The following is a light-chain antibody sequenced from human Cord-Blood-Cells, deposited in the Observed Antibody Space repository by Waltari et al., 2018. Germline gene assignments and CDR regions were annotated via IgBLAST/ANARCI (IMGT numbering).Light chain of an antibody. V-gene: IGKV2-30*02. CDR1: QSLVHSDGNTF. J-gene: IGKJ5*01. CDR3: MQGTHWPPIT. CDR2: KVS. Sequence: DVVMTQSPLSLPVTLGQPASLSCRSSQSLVHSDGNTFLNWFQQRPGQSPRRLIYKVSNRDSGVPDRFSGSGSGTDFTLKVSRVVAVDVGVYYCMQGTHWPPITFGQGTRLEIK.